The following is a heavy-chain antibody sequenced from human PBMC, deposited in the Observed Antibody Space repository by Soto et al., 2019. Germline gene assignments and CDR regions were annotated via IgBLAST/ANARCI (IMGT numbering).Heavy chain of an antibody. CDR1: GFTFSSYS. J-gene: IGHJ5*02. CDR3: ARGRNQIFGVLYNWFDP. D-gene: IGHD3-3*01. CDR2: ISSSSSYI. V-gene: IGHV3-21*01. Sequence: EVQLVESGGGLVKPGGSLRLSCAASGFTFSSYSMNWVRQAPGKGLEWVSSISSSSSYIYYVDSVKGRFTISRDNAKNSLYLQMNSLRAEATAVYYCARGRNQIFGVLYNWFDPWGQGTLVTVSS.